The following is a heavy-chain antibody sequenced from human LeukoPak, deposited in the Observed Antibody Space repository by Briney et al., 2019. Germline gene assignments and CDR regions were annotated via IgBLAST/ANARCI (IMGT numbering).Heavy chain of an antibody. CDR3: ARALSSAGVSSYVYS. CDR1: GSPLSHHG. J-gene: IGHJ4*02. CDR2: VRYDVGDK. D-gene: IGHD5/OR15-5a*01. Sequence: PGSSLRLSHIPSGSPLSHHGMQWVRQPPGKGLEWVAFVRYDVGDKYYADSVKGRFTVSRDNSTNALDLQMNTLTVEDTAVYYCARALSSAGVSSYVYSWGQGTLVTVSS. V-gene: IGHV3-33*01.